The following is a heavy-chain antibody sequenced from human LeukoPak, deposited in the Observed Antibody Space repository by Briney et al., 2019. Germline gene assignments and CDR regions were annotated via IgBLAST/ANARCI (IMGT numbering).Heavy chain of an antibody. CDR3: VSAIRGSPIDY. D-gene: IGHD3-10*01. CDR1: GFIFSNYW. V-gene: IGHV3-7*01. CDR2: IKTDGSET. J-gene: IGHJ4*02. Sequence: GGSLRLSCAASGFIFSNYWMGWVRQAPGKGLACVANIKTDGSETYYVDSVKGRFTISRDNAKDSLFLQMNSLRAEDTAIYYCVSAIRGSPIDYWGQGTLVSVPS.